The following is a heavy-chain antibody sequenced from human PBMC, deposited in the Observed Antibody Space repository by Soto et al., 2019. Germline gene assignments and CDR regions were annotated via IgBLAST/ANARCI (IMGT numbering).Heavy chain of an antibody. CDR1: GYIFVNYG. Sequence: QVKLVQSGDGVRRPGSSVKVSCKASGYIFVNYGIAWVRQAPGQGLEWMGWISPYSGNTHYASKVQGRLTMTTDTATSTVYLGLGRLTSDDNAGYYGAMVDNYVTPTPQDVWGQGTTVTVSS. CDR2: ISPYSGNT. J-gene: IGHJ6*02. D-gene: IGHD3-16*01. V-gene: IGHV1-18*01. CDR3: AMVDNYVTPTPQDV.